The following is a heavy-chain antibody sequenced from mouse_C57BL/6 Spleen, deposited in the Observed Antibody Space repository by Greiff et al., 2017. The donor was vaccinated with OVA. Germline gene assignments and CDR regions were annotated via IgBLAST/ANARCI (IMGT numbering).Heavy chain of an antibody. CDR1: GFSLTSYA. J-gene: IGHJ4*01. CDR3: ARNLNHYCGSSSYYYAMDY. D-gene: IGHD1-1*01. CDR2: IWTGGGT. Sequence: VQLQQSGPGLVAPSQSLSITCTVSGFSLTSYAISWVRQPPGKGLEWLGVIWTGGGTNYNSALKSRLSISKDNSKSQVFLKMNSLPTDDTARYYCARNLNHYCGSSSYYYAMDYWGQGTSVTVSS. V-gene: IGHV2-9-1*01.